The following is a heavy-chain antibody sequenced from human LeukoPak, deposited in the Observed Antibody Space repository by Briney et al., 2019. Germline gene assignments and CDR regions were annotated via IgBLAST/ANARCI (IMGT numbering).Heavy chain of an antibody. D-gene: IGHD4-23*01. CDR1: GFIFSNYA. CDR3: ASAFYGGNPDAGY. Sequence: GGPLRLSCAASGFIFSNYAINWVRQAPGKGLEWVSAISGDGGRTYFADSVKGRFTISRDNSKNTVFLQMNGLRADDTAVYYCASAFYGGNPDAGYWGQGTLVTVSS. V-gene: IGHV3-23*01. J-gene: IGHJ4*02. CDR2: ISGDGGRT.